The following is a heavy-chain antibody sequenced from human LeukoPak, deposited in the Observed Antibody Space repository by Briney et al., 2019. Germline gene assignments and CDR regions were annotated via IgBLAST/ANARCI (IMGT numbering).Heavy chain of an antibody. V-gene: IGHV3-23*01. Sequence: GGSLRLPCAASGFTFSSYAMSWVRQAPGKGLEWVSAISGGGGSTYYADSVKGRFTISRDNSKNTLYLQMNSLRAEDTAVYYCAKARVYYYDSSGPPSDYWGQGTLVTVSS. CDR2: ISGGGGST. CDR3: AKARVYYYDSSGPPSDY. D-gene: IGHD3-22*01. J-gene: IGHJ4*02. CDR1: GFTFSSYA.